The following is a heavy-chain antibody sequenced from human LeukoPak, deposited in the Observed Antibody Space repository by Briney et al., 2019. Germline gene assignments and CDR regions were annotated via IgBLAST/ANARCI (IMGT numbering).Heavy chain of an antibody. Sequence: GGSLRLLCAASGFTFDDYCMSWVRQAPGKGLEWVSGINWDGGSTGYADSVKGRFTIARDNAKNSLYLQMNSLRAEDTALYYCARYDSSGYRYYYYYMDVWGKGTTVTVSS. CDR2: INWDGGST. CDR3: ARYDSSGYRYYYYYMDV. J-gene: IGHJ6*03. D-gene: IGHD3-22*01. V-gene: IGHV3-20*04. CDR1: GFTFDDYC.